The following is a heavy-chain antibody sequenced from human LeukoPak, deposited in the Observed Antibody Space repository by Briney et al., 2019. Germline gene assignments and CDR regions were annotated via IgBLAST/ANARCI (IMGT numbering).Heavy chain of an antibody. CDR1: GYTFTAYY. CDR3: ARVHPSGSYYFDY. V-gene: IGHV1-2*02. D-gene: IGHD1-26*01. J-gene: IGHJ4*02. Sequence: GASVKVSCKASGYTFTAYYMHWVRQAPGQGLEWMGWIDPNSGGTNYAQRFQDRVTMTRDTSISTAYMELSRLRSDDTAVYFCARVHPSGSYYFDYWGQGTLVTASS. CDR2: IDPNSGGT.